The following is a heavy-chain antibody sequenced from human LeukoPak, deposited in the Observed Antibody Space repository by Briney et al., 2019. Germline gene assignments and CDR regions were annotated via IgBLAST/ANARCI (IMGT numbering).Heavy chain of an antibody. CDR1: GFTFSSYG. J-gene: IGHJ4*02. V-gene: IGHV3-30*03. D-gene: IGHD2-15*01. Sequence: GGSLRLSCAASGFTFSSYGMHWVRQAPGKGLEWVAVISYDGSNKYYADSVKGRFTISRDNSKNTLYLQMNSLRAEDTAVYYCARHGGSGVHTFDYWGQGTLVTVSS. CDR2: ISYDGSNK. CDR3: ARHGGSGVHTFDY.